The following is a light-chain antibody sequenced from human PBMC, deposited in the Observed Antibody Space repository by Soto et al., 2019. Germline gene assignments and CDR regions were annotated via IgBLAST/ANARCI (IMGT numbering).Light chain of an antibody. CDR3: QQYFTSPWT. Sequence: DIVMTQSPDSLAVSLGERATFNCKSSQSILDRSKNKYYLAWYQQKSGQPPKLLIYWSSLRESGVPDRFTGSGSGTDFTLTISSLQAEDVAVYYCQQYFTSPWTFG. J-gene: IGKJ1*01. V-gene: IGKV4-1*01. CDR2: WSS. CDR1: QSILDRSKNKYY.